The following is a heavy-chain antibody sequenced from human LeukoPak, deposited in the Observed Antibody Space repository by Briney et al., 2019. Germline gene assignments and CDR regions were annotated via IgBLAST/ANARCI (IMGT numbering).Heavy chain of an antibody. J-gene: IGHJ4*02. CDR1: GYTFTDYY. D-gene: IGHD6-13*01. V-gene: IGHV1-2*02. CDR3: ARTSNLAAPGTH. Sequence: ASVKVSCKASGYTFTDYYIHWVRQAPGQGLEWMGWIKPNSGGTYCARKFQGSVTMTRDTSISTAYMELRSLRSDDTAVYYCARTSNLAAPGTHWGQGTLVTVSS. CDR2: IKPNSGGT.